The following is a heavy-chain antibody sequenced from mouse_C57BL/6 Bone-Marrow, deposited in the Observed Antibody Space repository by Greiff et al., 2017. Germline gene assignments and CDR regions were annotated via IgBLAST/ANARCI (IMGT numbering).Heavy chain of an antibody. CDR1: GYTFTSYW. V-gene: IGHV1-55*01. J-gene: IGHJ4*01. CDR2: IYPGSGST. Sequence: QVQLQQSGAELVKPGASVKMSCKASGYTFTSYWITWVKQRPGQGLEWIGDIYPGSGSTKYNEKFKSKATLTVDTSSSTAYMQLSSLTSEDSAVYYCARRGVYYCSSSLMDYWGQGTSVTVSS. CDR3: ARRGVYYCSSSLMDY. D-gene: IGHD1-1*01.